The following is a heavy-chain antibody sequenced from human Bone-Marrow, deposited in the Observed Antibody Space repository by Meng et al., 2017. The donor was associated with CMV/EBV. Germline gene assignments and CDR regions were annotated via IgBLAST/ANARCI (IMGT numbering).Heavy chain of an antibody. V-gene: IGHV3-7*01. Sequence: GGSLRLSCAASGFTFSSYSMYWVRQAPGKGLEWVANIEQDGEKHYGDSVKGRFTISRDNAENSLYLQMNTLRVEDTAIYYCARGAGDYYYGMDVWGQGTTVTVYS. CDR2: IEQDGEK. CDR1: GFTFSSYS. J-gene: IGHJ6*02. CDR3: ARGAGDYYYGMDV.